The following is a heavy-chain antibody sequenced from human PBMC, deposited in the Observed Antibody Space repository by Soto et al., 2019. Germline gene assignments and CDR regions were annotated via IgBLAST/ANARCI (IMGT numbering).Heavy chain of an antibody. CDR1: GVSIHNSHSF. CDR2: VYNSGGS. J-gene: IGHJ5*02. V-gene: IGHV4-39*02. D-gene: IGHD2-15*01. CDR3: GRVVEGATRHTDSDS. Sequence: SETLSLTCAVSGVSIHNSHSFWGWIRQPPGKGLEFIGSVYNSGGSHYNPSLRGRVTIAVDTSNNQVSLRVNSVTAADTAVYYCGRVVEGATRHTDSDSWGQGMLVTVSS.